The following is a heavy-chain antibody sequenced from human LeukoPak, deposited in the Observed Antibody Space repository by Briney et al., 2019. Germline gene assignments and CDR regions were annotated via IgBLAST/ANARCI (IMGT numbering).Heavy chain of an antibody. CDR3: ARVPLYDRSGYYFDY. V-gene: IGHV3-48*02. J-gene: IGHJ4*02. D-gene: IGHD3-22*01. CDR1: GFTFSNYN. CDR2: ISTSGRAI. Sequence: PGGTLRLSCAASGFTFSNYNINWVRQAPGKGLEWVSYISTSGRAIFYADSVKGRFTISRDNAKNSLFLQMNGLRDEDTAVYYCARVPLYDRSGYYFDYWGLGTLVTVSS.